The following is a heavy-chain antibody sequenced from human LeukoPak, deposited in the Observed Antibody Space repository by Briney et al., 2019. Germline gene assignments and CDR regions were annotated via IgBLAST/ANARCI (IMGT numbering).Heavy chain of an antibody. D-gene: IGHD3-16*01. CDR2: FHNSGSS. V-gene: IGHV4-59*01. CDR3: TRGAGWLIDY. CDR1: DDSISDYY. J-gene: IGHJ4*02. Sequence: SGTLSLTCTVSDDSISDYYRGWLRQPPGKGLEWIGYFHNSGSSTYNPSLKSRVTISADTSKNQFSLKLNSLTTADTAVYYCTRGAGWLIDYWGQGILVTVSS.